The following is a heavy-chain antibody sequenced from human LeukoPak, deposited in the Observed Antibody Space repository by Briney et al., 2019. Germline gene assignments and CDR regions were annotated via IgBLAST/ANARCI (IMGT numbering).Heavy chain of an antibody. CDR1: GGSISSYY. CDR3: ARDSVAGTAATFYYYYGMDV. D-gene: IGHD6-19*01. V-gene: IGHV4-4*07. J-gene: IGHJ6*02. CDR2: IYTSGST. Sequence: SETLSLTCTVSGGSISSYYWSWIRQPPGKGLEWIGRIYTSGSTNYNPSLKSRVTMSVDTSKNQFSLKLSPVTAADTAVYYCARDSVAGTAATFYYYYGMDVWGQGTTVTVSS.